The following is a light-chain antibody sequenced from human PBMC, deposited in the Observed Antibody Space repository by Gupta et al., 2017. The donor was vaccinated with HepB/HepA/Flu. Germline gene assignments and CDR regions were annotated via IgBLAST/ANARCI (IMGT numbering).Light chain of an antibody. J-gene: IGKJ4*01. Sequence: ELVLTQSPATLSLSPGDTATLSCRASQSVGNYLAWYQQRPGQAPRPLIYDVSQRATGIPARFSGSGFGTDFTLTISSLEPEDFAIYYCQQRSNWPLTFGGGTKLDIK. V-gene: IGKV3-11*01. CDR1: QSVGNY. CDR3: QQRSNWPLT. CDR2: DVS.